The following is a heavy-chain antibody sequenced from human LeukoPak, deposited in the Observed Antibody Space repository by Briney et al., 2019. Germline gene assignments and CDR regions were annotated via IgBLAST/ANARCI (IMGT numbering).Heavy chain of an antibody. CDR2: IYYSGST. J-gene: IGHJ4*02. CDR3: ATRVGPRVDY. CDR1: SGSVSSGNYY. D-gene: IGHD2-2*01. V-gene: IGHV4-61*01. Sequence: SETLSLTCTVYSGSVSSGNYYWRWTRQPPGKGLEWIAYIYYSGSTNYNPSLKSRVTISVDTSKNQFSLNLSSVTAADTAVYYCATRVGPRVDYWGQGALVTVSS.